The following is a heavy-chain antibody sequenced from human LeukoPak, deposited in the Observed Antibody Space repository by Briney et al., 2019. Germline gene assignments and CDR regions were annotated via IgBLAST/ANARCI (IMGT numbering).Heavy chain of an antibody. V-gene: IGHV3-7*01. D-gene: IGHD2-2*01. J-gene: IGHJ4*02. CDR2: IKQDGSEK. CDR3: XREGGGYCSSTSCYLDX. CDR1: GFTFSSYW. Sequence: PGGSLRLSCAASGFTFSSYWMSWVRQAPGKGLEWVANIKQDGSEKYYVDSVKGRFTISRDNAKNSLYLQMNSLRAEDTAVYYCXREGGGYCSSTSCYLDXXGQGXXVTV.